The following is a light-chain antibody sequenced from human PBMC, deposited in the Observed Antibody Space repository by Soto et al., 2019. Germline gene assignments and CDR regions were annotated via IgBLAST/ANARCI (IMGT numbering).Light chain of an antibody. CDR1: SSNIATKS. CDR3: AAWDDSLNARYV. J-gene: IGLJ1*01. CDR2: SNS. Sequence: QSVLTQPPSASGTPGQRVTISCSGSSSNIATKSVNWYQQLPGTAPKLLIYSNSQRSSGVPDRFSGSKSGTSASRAIRGLQSEDEAEDYCAAWDDSLNARYVFGTGTKLTVL. V-gene: IGLV1-44*01.